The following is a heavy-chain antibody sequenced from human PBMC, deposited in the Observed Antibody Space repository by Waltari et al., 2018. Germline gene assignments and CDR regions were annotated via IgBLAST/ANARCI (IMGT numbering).Heavy chain of an antibody. D-gene: IGHD2-15*01. CDR2: IYPGDSDT. CDR1: GYSFTSYW. V-gene: IGHV5-51*03. J-gene: IGHJ3*02. CDR3: ATSRMVVAATPDAFDI. Sequence: EVQLVQSGAEVKKPGESLKISCKGSGYSFTSYWIGWVRQMPGKGLEWMGIIYPGDSDTRYSPSFQGQVTISADKSSSTAYLQWSSLKASDTAMYYCATSRMVVAATPDAFDIWGQGTMVTVSS.